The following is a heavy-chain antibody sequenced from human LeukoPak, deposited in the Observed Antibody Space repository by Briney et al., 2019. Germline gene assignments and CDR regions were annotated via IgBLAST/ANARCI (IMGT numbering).Heavy chain of an antibody. CDR1: GFTFDDYG. CDR2: INWNGGST. V-gene: IGHV3-20*04. CDR3: ARGGQAGTGDY. J-gene: IGHJ4*02. D-gene: IGHD3-10*01. Sequence: WPGGSLRLSCAASGFTFDDYGMSWVRQAPGKGLEWVSGINWNGGSTGYADSVKGRFTISRDNAKNSLFLEMNSLRAEDTAVYYCARGGQAGTGDYWGQGTLVTVSS.